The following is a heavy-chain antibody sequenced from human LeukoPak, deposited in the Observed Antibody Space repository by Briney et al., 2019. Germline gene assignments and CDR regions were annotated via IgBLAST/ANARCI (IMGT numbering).Heavy chain of an antibody. V-gene: IGHV4-34*01. CDR1: GGSFSGYY. J-gene: IGHJ2*01. CDR2: INHSGGT. Sequence: PSETPSLTCAVYGGSFSGYYWSWIRQPPGKGLEWIGEINHSGGTNYNPSLKSRVTISVDTSKNQFSLKLSSVTAADTAVYYCARGSSIVVVPAAHYWYFDLWGRGTLVTVSS. CDR3: ARGSSIVVVPAAHYWYFDL. D-gene: IGHD2-2*01.